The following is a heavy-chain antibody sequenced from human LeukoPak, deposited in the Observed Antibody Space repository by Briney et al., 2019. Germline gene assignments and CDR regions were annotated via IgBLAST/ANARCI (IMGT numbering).Heavy chain of an antibody. J-gene: IGHJ6*04. CDR1: GFTFSSYS. Sequence: GGSLRLSCAASGFTFSSYSMNWVRQAPGKGLEWVSSISSSSSYIYYADSVKGRFTISRDNAKNSLYLRMNSLRAEDTAVYYCARAVQGFWSGPLWGKGTTVTVSS. CDR3: ARAVQGFWSGPL. V-gene: IGHV3-21*01. CDR2: ISSSSSYI. D-gene: IGHD3-3*01.